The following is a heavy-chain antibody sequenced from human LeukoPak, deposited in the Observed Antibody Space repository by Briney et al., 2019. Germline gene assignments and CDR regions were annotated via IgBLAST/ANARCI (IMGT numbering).Heavy chain of an antibody. Sequence: SETLSLPCTVSGGSISSGGYYWIWIRQHPGKGLEWIGYVYYSGSTDYNPSLKSRVNISLDTSKNQFSLKLSSVTAADTAVYYCARGHYDILTGYSPFDYWGQGTLVTVSS. CDR1: GGSISSGGYY. V-gene: IGHV4-31*03. D-gene: IGHD3-9*01. CDR3: ARGHYDILTGYSPFDY. J-gene: IGHJ4*02. CDR2: VYYSGST.